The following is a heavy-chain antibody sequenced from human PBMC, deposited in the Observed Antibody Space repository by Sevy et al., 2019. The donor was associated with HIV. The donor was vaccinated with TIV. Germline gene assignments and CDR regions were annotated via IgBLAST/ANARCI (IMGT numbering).Heavy chain of an antibody. Sequence: ASVKVSCKASGYTFTSYGITWVRQAPGQGLEWIEWISPYNGHTNSPETVQGRLTMTTDTSTRTAYMELGSLRSDDTAMYYTVRGRRYSRGYFSYNFDSWGQGTLVTVSS. V-gene: IGHV1-18*01. CDR2: ISPYNGHT. D-gene: IGHD3-22*01. J-gene: IGHJ4*02. CDR3: VRGRRYSRGYFSYNFDS. CDR1: GYTFTSYG.